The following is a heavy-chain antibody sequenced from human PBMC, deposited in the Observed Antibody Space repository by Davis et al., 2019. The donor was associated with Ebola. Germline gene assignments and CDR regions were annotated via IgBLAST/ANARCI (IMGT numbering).Heavy chain of an antibody. Sequence: GGSLRLSCAASGFTFSGSAMHWVRQAPGKGLEWVAVISYDGSNKYYADSVKGRFTISRDNSKNTLYLQMNSLRAEDTAVYYCAKDYNLVRWLPPYYYYYGMDVWGQGTTVTVSS. J-gene: IGHJ6*02. CDR2: ISYDGSNK. CDR3: AKDYNLVRWLPPYYYYYGMDV. V-gene: IGHV3-30*04. CDR1: GFTFSGSA. D-gene: IGHD5-18*01.